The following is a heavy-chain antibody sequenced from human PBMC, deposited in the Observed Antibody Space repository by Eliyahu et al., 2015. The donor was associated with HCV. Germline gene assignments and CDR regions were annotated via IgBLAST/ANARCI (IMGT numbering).Heavy chain of an antibody. CDR1: GFTFSSYA. J-gene: IGHJ4*02. CDR2: ISGSGGST. D-gene: IGHD2-15*01. Sequence: EVQLLESGGGLVQPGGSLRLSCAASGFTFSSYAMSWVRQAPGKGLEWVSAISGSGGSTYYGDSVKGRFTISRDNSKNTLYLQMNSLRAEDTAVYYCAKASGDCSGGSCYVSYFDYWGQGTLVTVSS. V-gene: IGHV3-23*01. CDR3: AKASGDCSGGSCYVSYFDY.